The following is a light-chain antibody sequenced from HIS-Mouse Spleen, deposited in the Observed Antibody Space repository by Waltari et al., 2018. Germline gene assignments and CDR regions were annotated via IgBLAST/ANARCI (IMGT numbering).Light chain of an antibody. V-gene: IGKV3-15*01. CDR3: QQYNNWPPWT. CDR2: GAS. CDR1: QSVSSN. Sequence: EIVMTQSPATLSVSRGERATLSCRASQSVSSNLAWYQQKPGQAPRLLIYGASTRATGIPARLSGSGSGTEFTLTISSLQSEDFAVYYCQQYNNWPPWTFGQGTKVEIK. J-gene: IGKJ1*01.